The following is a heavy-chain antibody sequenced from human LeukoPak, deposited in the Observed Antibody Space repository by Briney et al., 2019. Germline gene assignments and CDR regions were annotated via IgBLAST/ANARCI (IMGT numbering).Heavy chain of an antibody. J-gene: IGHJ4*02. V-gene: IGHV4-61*02. Sequence: PSQTPSLTCTVSGGSISSGSYYWSWIRQPAGKGLEWIGRIYTSGSTNYNPSLKSRVTISVDTSKNQFSLKLSSVTAADTAVYYCARGLRATKPEFDYWGQGTLVTVSS. CDR3: ARGLRATKPEFDY. CDR1: GGSISSGSYY. D-gene: IGHD5-12*01. CDR2: IYTSGST.